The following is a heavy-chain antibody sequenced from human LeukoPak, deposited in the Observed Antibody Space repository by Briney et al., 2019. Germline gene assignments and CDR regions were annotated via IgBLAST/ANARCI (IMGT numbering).Heavy chain of an antibody. Sequence: GGSLRLSCAASGFTFSMYGMNWVRQAPGKGLEWVSYISGSGSTIYYADSVKGRFTISRDNAKNSLYLQMNSLRTEDTAVYYCAGRDSSGYTFDYWGQGTLVTVSS. CDR2: ISGSGSTI. CDR1: GFTFSMYG. D-gene: IGHD3-22*01. CDR3: AGRDSSGYTFDY. J-gene: IGHJ4*02. V-gene: IGHV3-48*04.